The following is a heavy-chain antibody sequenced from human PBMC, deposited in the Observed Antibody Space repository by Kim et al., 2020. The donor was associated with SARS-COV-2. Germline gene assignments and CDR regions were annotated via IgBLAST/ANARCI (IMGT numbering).Heavy chain of an antibody. V-gene: IGHV1-24*01. CDR1: GYTLTELS. Sequence: ASVKVSCKVSGYTLTELSMHWVRQAPGKGLEWMGGFDPEDGETIYAQKFQGRVTMTEDTSTDTAYMELSSLRSEDTAVYYCATGVWAGVWDYARCDYWGQGTLVTVSS. J-gene: IGHJ4*02. D-gene: IGHD4-17*01. CDR2: FDPEDGET. CDR3: ATGVWAGVWDYARCDY.